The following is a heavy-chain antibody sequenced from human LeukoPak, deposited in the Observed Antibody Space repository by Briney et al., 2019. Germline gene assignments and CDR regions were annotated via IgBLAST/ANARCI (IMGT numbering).Heavy chain of an antibody. CDR2: INPNSGGT. J-gene: IGHJ4*02. CDR1: GYTFTGYY. Sequence: ASVKVSCKASGYTFTGYYMHWVRQAPGQGLEWMGRINPNSGGTNYAQKFQGRVTTTRDTSISTAYMELSRLRSDDTAVYYCARDLDGLWWLVYWGQGTLVTVSS. D-gene: IGHD3-9*01. V-gene: IGHV1-2*06. CDR3: ARDLDGLWWLVY.